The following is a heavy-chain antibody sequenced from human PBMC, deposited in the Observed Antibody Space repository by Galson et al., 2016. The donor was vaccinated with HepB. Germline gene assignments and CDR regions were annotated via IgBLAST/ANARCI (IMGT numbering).Heavy chain of an antibody. Sequence: SVKVSCKASGGTFSSYAISWVRQAPGQGLEWMGVIINLYGTANYALKFQGRVTITADESTSTAHMAVSSLRYEDTAVYYCARVQDGYNTHFYYGMDVWGQGTSVTVS. D-gene: IGHD5-24*01. V-gene: IGHV1-69*13. CDR1: GGTFSSYA. CDR3: ARVQDGYNTHFYYGMDV. CDR2: IINLYGTA. J-gene: IGHJ6*02.